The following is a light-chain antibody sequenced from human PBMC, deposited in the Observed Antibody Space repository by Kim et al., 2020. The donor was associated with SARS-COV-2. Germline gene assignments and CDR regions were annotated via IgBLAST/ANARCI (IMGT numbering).Light chain of an antibody. V-gene: IGLV1-51*01. CDR1: RSNIGSNY. J-gene: IGLJ2*01. CDR2: DDN. Sequence: QSVLTQPPSVSEAPGQRVTISCSGSRSNIGSNYVSWYQHLPGTAPKVFIFDDNKRPSGIPDRVSGSKSGTSATLDITGLQTGDEADYYFATWDRSLNAVVFGGGTQLTVL. CDR3: ATWDRSLNAVV.